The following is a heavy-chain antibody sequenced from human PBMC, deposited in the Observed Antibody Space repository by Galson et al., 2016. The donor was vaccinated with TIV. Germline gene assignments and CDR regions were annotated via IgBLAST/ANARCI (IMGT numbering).Heavy chain of an antibody. J-gene: IGHJ4*02. CDR2: VYSDGST. CDR1: GLTVSTNY. D-gene: IGHD3-22*01. CDR3: ARSYDSSGNQGRFDH. Sequence: SLRLSCAASGLTVSTNYMSWVRQAPGKGLEWVSIVYSDGSTYYADSVKGRFTISRDSSKNTVYLQLNSLRAEDTAVYYCARSYDSSGNQGRFDHWGQGTLVTVSS. V-gene: IGHV3-53*01.